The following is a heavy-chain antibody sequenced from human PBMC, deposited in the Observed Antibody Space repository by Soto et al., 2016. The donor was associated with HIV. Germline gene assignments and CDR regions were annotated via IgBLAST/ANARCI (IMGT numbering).Heavy chain of an antibody. D-gene: IGHD2-21*02. J-gene: IGHJ6*02. V-gene: IGHV3-15*01. CDR3: TTGTDRGLTYYYYYGMDV. CDR1: GFTFSNAW. Sequence: VQLMESGGGLVKPGGSLRLSCAASGFTFSNAWMTWVRQAPGKGLEWVGRIKTKTDDGTTDYAAPVKGRFTISRDDSKNTLYLQMNSLKTEDTAVYYCTTGTDRGLTYYYYYGMDVWGQGTSVTVSS. CDR2: IKTKTDDGTT.